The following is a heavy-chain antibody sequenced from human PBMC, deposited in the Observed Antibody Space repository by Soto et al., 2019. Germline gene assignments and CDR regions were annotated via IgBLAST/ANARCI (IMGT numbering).Heavy chain of an antibody. CDR2: ISYDGSNK. CDR1: GFTFSSYG. V-gene: IGHV3-30*18. J-gene: IGHJ4*02. CDR3: AKDFDSRWYYLDY. D-gene: IGHD6-13*01. Sequence: GGSLRLSCAASGFTFSSYGMHWVRQAPGKGLEWVAVISYDGSNKYYADSVKGRFTISRDNSKNTLYLQMNSLRAEDTAVYYCAKDFDSRWYYLDYWGQGTLVPAPQ.